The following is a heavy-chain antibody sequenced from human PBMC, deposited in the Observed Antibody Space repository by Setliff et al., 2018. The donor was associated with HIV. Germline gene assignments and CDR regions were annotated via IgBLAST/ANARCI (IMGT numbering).Heavy chain of an antibody. CDR3: ARLEMATLYFDL. Sequence: ASVKVSCKASGYTFSAYAMHWVRQAPGQRLEWMGWITAGSGNTEYSQKFQGRVTITRDTSASTVYMELSSLRSEDTAVYYCARLEMATLYFDLWGRGTLVTVSS. V-gene: IGHV1-3*01. CDR1: GYTFSAYA. J-gene: IGHJ2*01. CDR2: ITAGSGNT. D-gene: IGHD5-12*01.